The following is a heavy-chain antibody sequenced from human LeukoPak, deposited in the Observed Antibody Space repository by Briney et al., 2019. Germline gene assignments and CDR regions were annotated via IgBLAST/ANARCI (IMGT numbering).Heavy chain of an antibody. CDR1: GGTFSSYA. D-gene: IGHD6-6*01. CDR3: ARDQIAARTIV. J-gene: IGHJ4*02. Sequence: ASVKVSCKASGGTFSSYAISWVRQAPGQGLEWMGRIIPIFGTANYAQKFQGRVTITTDESTSTAYMELSSPRSVDTAVYYCARDQIAARTIVWGQGTLVTVSS. V-gene: IGHV1-69*05. CDR2: IIPIFGTA.